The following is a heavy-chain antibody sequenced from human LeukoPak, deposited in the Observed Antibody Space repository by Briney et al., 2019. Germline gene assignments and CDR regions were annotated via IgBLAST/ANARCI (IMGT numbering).Heavy chain of an antibody. Sequence: GGSLRLSCAASGFTFSSYSMNWVRQAPGKGLEWVSYISSSSSTIYYADSVKGRFTISRDNAKNSLYLQMNSLRSEDTAVYYCARDDIYGGNYAFDYWGQGTLVTVSS. D-gene: IGHD4-23*01. CDR3: ARDDIYGGNYAFDY. CDR2: ISSSSSTI. CDR1: GFTFSSYS. J-gene: IGHJ4*02. V-gene: IGHV3-48*01.